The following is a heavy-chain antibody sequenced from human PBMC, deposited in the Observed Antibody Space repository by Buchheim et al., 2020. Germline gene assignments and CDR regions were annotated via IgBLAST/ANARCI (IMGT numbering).Heavy chain of an antibody. D-gene: IGHD2-2*01. J-gene: IGHJ4*02. V-gene: IGHV4-59*12. Sequence: QVQLQESGPGLVKPSETLSLTCTVSGGSISSYYWSWIRQPPGKGLEWIGYIYHSGSTYYNPSLKSRVTISVDRSKNQFSLKLSSVTAADTAVYYCARSYPRGPFDYWGQGTL. CDR3: ARSYPRGPFDY. CDR1: GGSISSYY. CDR2: IYHSGST.